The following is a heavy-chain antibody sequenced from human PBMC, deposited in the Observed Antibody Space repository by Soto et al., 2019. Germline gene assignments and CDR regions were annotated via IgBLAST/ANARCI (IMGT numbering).Heavy chain of an antibody. J-gene: IGHJ4*02. CDR3: ATPDSRSNY. Sequence: EVQLLESGGGLVQPGGSLRLSCAASGFTFSSYAMSWVRQAPGKGLEWVSAISGSGGSTYYADSVKGRFTISRDNSKNSLYLQMHSLRAEDTDVYYCATPDSRSNYWGQGTLVTVSS. D-gene: IGHD6-6*01. CDR2: ISGSGGST. CDR1: GFTFSSYA. V-gene: IGHV3-23*01.